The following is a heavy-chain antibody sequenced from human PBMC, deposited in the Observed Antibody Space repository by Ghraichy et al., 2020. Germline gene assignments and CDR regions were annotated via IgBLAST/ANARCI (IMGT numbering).Heavy chain of an antibody. D-gene: IGHD3-10*01. V-gene: IGHV4-34*01. CDR3: ARGSRYYYGSGRGAGGMDV. CDR2: INHSGST. J-gene: IGHJ6*02. Sequence: SETLSLTCAVYGGSFSGYYWSWIRQPPGKGLEWIGEINHSGSTNYNPSLKSRVTISVDTSKNQFSLKLSSVTAADTAVYYCARGSRYYYGSGRGAGGMDVWGQGTTVTVSS. CDR1: GGSFSGYY.